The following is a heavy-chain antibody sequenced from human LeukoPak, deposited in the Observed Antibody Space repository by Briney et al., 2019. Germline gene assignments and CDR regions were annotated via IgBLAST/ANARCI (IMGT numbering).Heavy chain of an antibody. Sequence: GGSLRLSCAASGFTFSSYWMSWVRQAPGKGLEWVANIKQDGSEMYYVDSVKGRFTISRDNSKNTLYLQMNSLRAEDTAVYYCARWAARSDYWGQGTLVTVSS. J-gene: IGHJ4*02. D-gene: IGHD6-6*01. CDR2: IKQDGSEM. V-gene: IGHV3-7*01. CDR1: GFTFSSYW. CDR3: ARWAARSDY.